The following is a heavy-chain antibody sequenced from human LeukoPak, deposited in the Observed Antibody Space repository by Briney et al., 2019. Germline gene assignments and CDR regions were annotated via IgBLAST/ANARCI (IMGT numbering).Heavy chain of an antibody. CDR3: AIAAGSADRDYDSSGYYYLDY. D-gene: IGHD3-22*01. V-gene: IGHV4-34*01. J-gene: IGHJ4*02. Sequence: PSETLSLTCAVYGGSLCGYYGSWMRAPPGEGLEWIGEINHRGSTNHNPSLESRVNISVDTSKNQFSLKLSSVNAADTAVYYCAIAAGSADRDYDSSGYYYLDYWGQGTLVTVSS. CDR2: INHRGST. CDR1: GGSLCGYY.